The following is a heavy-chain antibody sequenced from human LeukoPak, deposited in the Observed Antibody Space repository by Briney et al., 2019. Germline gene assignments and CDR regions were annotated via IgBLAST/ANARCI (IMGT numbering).Heavy chain of an antibody. J-gene: IGHJ4*02. CDR1: GGSISSYY. D-gene: IGHD5-18*01. V-gene: IGHV4-59*13. Sequence: PLETLSLTCTVSGGSISSYYWSWIRQPPGKGLEWIGYIYYSGSTNYNPSLKSRVTVSVDTSKNQFSLKLSSVTAADTAVYYCARVSGHSYGYFDYWGQGTLVTVSS. CDR3: ARVSGHSYGYFDY. CDR2: IYYSGST.